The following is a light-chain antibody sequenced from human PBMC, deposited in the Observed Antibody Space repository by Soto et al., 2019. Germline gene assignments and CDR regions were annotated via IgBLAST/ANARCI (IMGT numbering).Light chain of an antibody. Sequence: DIQLTQSPSALSASVGDRVTITCRASQSMNNWLAWYQQRPGKAPKLLIYDASTLESGVPSRFSGSGSGTEFTLTITSLQPDDFATYYCQQYNSYLFGQGTKLEI. CDR3: QQYNSYL. V-gene: IGKV1-5*01. CDR2: DAS. J-gene: IGKJ2*01. CDR1: QSMNNW.